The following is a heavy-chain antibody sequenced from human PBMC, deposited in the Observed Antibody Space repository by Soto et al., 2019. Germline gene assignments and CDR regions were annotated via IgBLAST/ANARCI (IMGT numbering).Heavy chain of an antibody. CDR3: ARQRSDRSGYNGGCNNY. CDR2: ISPSGSTT. D-gene: IGHD3-22*01. J-gene: IGHJ4*02. Sequence: DSVKVSCKASGYTFTTYYIQWVRQAPGQGLEWMGVISPSGSTTTYAQKFKGRVTMTRDTSTSTVHMELSRLRSEDTAVYYCARQRSDRSGYNGGCNNYWGQGTLVTVSS. V-gene: IGHV1-46*01. CDR1: GYTFTTYY.